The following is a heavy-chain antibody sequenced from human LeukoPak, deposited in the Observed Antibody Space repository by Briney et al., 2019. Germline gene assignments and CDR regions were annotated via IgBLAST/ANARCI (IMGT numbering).Heavy chain of an antibody. D-gene: IGHD2-15*01. CDR2: IYYSGST. CDR1: GGSISSYY. V-gene: IGHV4-59*01. CDR3: ARVICSGGSGYWGWFDP. J-gene: IGHJ5*02. Sequence: SETLSLTCTVSGGSISSYYWSWIRQPPGKGLEWIGYIYYSGSTNYNPSLKSRVTISVDTSKNQFSPKLSSVTAADTAVYYCARVICSGGSGYWGWFDPWGQGTLVTVSS.